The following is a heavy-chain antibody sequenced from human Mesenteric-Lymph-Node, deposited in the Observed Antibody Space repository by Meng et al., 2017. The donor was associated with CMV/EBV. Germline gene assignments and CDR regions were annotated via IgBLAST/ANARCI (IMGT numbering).Heavy chain of an antibody. CDR2: ISSSTSTI. CDR1: GFTFSSYE. Sequence: GESLKISCAASGFTFSSYEMNWVRQAPGKGLEWVSYISSSTSTIYYADSVKGRFTISRDNAKNSLYLQMSSLRVDDTAVYYCARNPLSGGSYYYGSYYDYYGMDVWGQGTTVTVSS. V-gene: IGHV3-48*03. D-gene: IGHD1-26*01. CDR3: ARNPLSGGSYYYGSYYDYYGMDV. J-gene: IGHJ6*02.